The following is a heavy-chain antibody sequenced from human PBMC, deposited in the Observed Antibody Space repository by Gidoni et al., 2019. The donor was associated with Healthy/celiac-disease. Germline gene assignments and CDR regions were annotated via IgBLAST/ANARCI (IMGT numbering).Heavy chain of an antibody. J-gene: IGHJ4*02. Sequence: VQLVESGGGVVQPGGSLSLSCAPSGFNFSSYGMHWGRQAPGKGLEWVAFIRYDGSNKYYADSVKGRFTISRDNSKNTLYLQMNSLRAEDTAVYYCANEEGSRSSGCFDYWGQGTLVTVSS. CDR2: IRYDGSNK. D-gene: IGHD6-19*01. V-gene: IGHV3-30*02. CDR3: ANEEGSRSSGCFDY. CDR1: GFNFSSYG.